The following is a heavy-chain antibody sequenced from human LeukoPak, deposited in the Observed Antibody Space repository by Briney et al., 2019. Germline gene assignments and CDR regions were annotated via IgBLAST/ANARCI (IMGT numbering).Heavy chain of an antibody. CDR3: ARDYNFDY. CDR2: ISSSGSAI. Sequence: GESLRLSCAASGFTFSSYEMTWVRQAPGKGLEWISYISSSGSAIYYADSVKGRFTISRGNAKNSLYLQMNSLRAEDTAVYYCARDYNFDYWGQGALVTVSS. V-gene: IGHV3-48*03. CDR1: GFTFSSYE. J-gene: IGHJ4*02.